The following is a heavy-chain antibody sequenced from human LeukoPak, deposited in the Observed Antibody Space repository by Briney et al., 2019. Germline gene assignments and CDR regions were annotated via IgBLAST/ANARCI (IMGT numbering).Heavy chain of an antibody. V-gene: IGHV3-11*06. CDR3: ARDSIFGVVTYNWFDP. CDR2: ISSSSSYT. Sequence: GGSLRLSCAASGFTFSDYYMSWIRQAPGKGLEWVSYISSSSSYTNYADSEKGRFTISRDNAKNSLYLQMNSLRAEDTAVYYCARDSIFGVVTYNWFDPWGQGTLVTVSS. CDR1: GFTFSDYY. J-gene: IGHJ5*02. D-gene: IGHD3-3*01.